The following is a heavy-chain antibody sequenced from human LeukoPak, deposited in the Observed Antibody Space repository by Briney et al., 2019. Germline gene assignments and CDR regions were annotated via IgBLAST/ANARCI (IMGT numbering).Heavy chain of an antibody. J-gene: IGHJ4*02. V-gene: IGHV3-23*01. D-gene: IGHD3-10*01. CDR1: GSTFSSYA. CDR2: ISGSGGST. Sequence: GGSLRLSCAASGSTFSSYAMSWVRQAPGKGLEWVSAISGSGGSTYYAGSVKGRFTISRDNSKNTLYLQMNSLRAEDTAVYYCAKLLVRGVIIGYFDYWGQGTLVTVSS. CDR3: AKLLVRGVIIGYFDY.